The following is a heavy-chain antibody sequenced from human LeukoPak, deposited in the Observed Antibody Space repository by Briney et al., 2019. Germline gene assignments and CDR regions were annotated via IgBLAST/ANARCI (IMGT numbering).Heavy chain of an antibody. CDR3: ARDDGGYEYYFDY. CDR1: GGSISSYY. D-gene: IGHD5-12*01. Sequence: PSETLSLTCTVSGGSISSYYWSWIRQPPGKGLEWIGHIYYSGSTNYNPSLKSRVTISVDTSKNQFSLKLSSVTAADTAVYYCARDDGGYEYYFDYWGQGTLVTVSS. CDR2: IYYSGST. J-gene: IGHJ4*02. V-gene: IGHV4-59*01.